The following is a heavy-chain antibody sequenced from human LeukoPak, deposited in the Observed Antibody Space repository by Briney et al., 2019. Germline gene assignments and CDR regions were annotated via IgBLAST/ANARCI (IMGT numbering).Heavy chain of an antibody. V-gene: IGHV3-74*01. D-gene: IGHD2-21*01. J-gene: IGHJ5*01. CDR3: ARDIPHNWLDS. CDR1: GLTFSTYW. Sequence: GESLRLSCTASGLTFSTYWMSWVRQAPGKGLEWVARVDKNGKSVYADSVRSRFTISRDIATNMMYLQMNSVKADDTAVYYCARDIPHNWLDSWGQGTLVIVSS. CDR2: VDKNGKSV.